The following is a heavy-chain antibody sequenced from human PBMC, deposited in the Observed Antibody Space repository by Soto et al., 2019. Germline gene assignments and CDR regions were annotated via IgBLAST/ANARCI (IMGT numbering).Heavy chain of an antibody. CDR3: ARELKGYCSGGTCPSDY. V-gene: IGHV3-33*01. Sequence: GGSLRLSCAASGFAFSTYGMHWVRQARGKGLEWVAVIWYDGSNKYYADSVKGRFTISRDNSKNTLFLQMNSLRAEDTAVYYCARELKGYCSGGTCPSDYWGQGTLVTVSS. CDR2: IWYDGSNK. CDR1: GFAFSTYG. J-gene: IGHJ4*02. D-gene: IGHD2-15*01.